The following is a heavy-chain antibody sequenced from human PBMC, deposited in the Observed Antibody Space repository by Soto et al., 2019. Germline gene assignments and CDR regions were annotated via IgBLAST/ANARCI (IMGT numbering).Heavy chain of an antibody. CDR2: ISGSGGST. CDR1: GFTFSSYA. D-gene: IGHD6-13*01. V-gene: IGHV3-23*01. J-gene: IGHJ4*02. Sequence: GGSLRLSCAASGFTFSSYAMSWVRQAPGKGLEWVSAISGSGGSTYYADSVKGRFTISRDNSKNTLYLQMNSLRAEDTAVYYCAKDKRAAAATWRYFDYWGQGTLVTVSS. CDR3: AKDKRAAAATWRYFDY.